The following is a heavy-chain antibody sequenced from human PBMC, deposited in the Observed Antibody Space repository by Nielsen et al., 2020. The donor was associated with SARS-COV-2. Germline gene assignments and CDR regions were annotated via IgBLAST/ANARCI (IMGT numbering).Heavy chain of an antibody. CDR3: SRGYHYDSAGYSRPYSYSYMTV. Sequence: SETLSLTCSVSGDSINGYYWSWIRQAPGKGLEWIGYIYPSGRTNYNPSLKSRVTQSVDTSKNEISLKLSSVTAADTAVYYCSRGYHYDSAGYSRPYSYSYMTVCGKGTTVTVSS. J-gene: IGHJ6*03. CDR2: IYPSGRT. CDR1: GDSINGYY. D-gene: IGHD3-22*01. V-gene: IGHV4-4*08.